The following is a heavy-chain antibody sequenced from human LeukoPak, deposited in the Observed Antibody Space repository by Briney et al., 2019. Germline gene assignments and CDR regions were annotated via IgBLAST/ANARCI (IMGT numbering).Heavy chain of an antibody. D-gene: IGHD1-26*01. V-gene: IGHV4-39*07. CDR1: GDSVRTSSHY. CDR2: FHYVGST. J-gene: IGHJ3*02. CDR3: ARVPALPFGAFDI. Sequence: SETLSLTCTVSGDSVRTSSHYWGWIRQSPGGGLEWIGSFHYVGSTYSNPSLQSRVTISIDTSKNQFSLKLSSVTAADTAVYYCARVPALPFGAFDIWGQGTMVTVSS.